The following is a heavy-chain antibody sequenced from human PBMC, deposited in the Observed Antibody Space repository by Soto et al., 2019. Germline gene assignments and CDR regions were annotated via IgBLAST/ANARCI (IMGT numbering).Heavy chain of an antibody. Sequence: SETLSLTCAVYGGSFSGYYWSWIRQPPGRGLEWIGEINHSGSTNYNPSLKSRVTISVDTSKNQFSLKLSSVTAADTAVYYCARDWYYYYYGMDVWGQGTTVTVSS. CDR1: GGSFSGYY. J-gene: IGHJ6*02. CDR2: INHSGST. CDR3: ARDWYYYYYGMDV. V-gene: IGHV4-34*01.